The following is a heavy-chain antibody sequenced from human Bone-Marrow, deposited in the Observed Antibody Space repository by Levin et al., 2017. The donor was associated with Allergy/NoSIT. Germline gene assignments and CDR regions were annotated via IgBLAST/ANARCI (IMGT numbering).Heavy chain of an antibody. CDR2: ISYDGSNK. D-gene: IGHD5-12*01. CDR1: GFTFSSYG. V-gene: IGHV3-30*18. CDR3: AKAPRRRSGGGYVGYFQH. Sequence: GGSLRLSCAASGFTFSSYGMHWVRQAPGKGLEWVAVISYDGSNKYYADSVKGRFTISRDNSKNTLYLQMNSLRAEDTAVYYCAKAPRRRSGGGYVGYFQHWGQGTLVTVSS. J-gene: IGHJ1*01.